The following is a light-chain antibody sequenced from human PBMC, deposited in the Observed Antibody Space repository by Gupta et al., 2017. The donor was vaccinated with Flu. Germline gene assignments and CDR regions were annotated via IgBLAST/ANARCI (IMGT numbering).Light chain of an antibody. CDR2: DAS. J-gene: IGKJ2*01. CDR3: QHHT. Sequence: DIVLTQSPATLSLSPGERATLSCRASQSVSSYLAWYQQKPGQAPRLLIYDASNRATGIPARLSGSGSGTDVTLTISSLEPEDFAGYYCQHHTFGQGTKLEIK. CDR1: QSVSSY. V-gene: IGKV3-11*01.